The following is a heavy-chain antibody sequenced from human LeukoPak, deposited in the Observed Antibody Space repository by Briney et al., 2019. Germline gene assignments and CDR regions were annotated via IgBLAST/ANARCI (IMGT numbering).Heavy chain of an antibody. V-gene: IGHV4-4*07. CDR3: VRGIADPYSFDS. CDR2: IYSTGST. J-gene: IGHJ4*02. D-gene: IGHD6-13*01. Sequence: SETLSLTCTVSGGSINFYYWSWTRQPAGKGVEWIGRIYSTGSTNYSPSLKSRVTISVDKSKNQFSLNLSSVTAADTAVYYCVRGIADPYSFDSWGQGTLVTVSS. CDR1: GGSINFYY.